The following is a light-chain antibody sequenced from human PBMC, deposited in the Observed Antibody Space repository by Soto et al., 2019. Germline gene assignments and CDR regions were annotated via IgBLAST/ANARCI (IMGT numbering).Light chain of an antibody. CDR2: AAT. CDR3: QHYQRYPPS. J-gene: IGKJ4*01. Sequence: DIQMTQSPSSLSASVGDRVTITCRASHPININLVWFQQKPGKAPKSLIYAATNLQSGVPPRFSGSGGGTDFSLTISSLQPEDVATYYCQHYQRYPPSFGGGTKLEIK. V-gene: IGKV1-16*01. CDR1: HPININ.